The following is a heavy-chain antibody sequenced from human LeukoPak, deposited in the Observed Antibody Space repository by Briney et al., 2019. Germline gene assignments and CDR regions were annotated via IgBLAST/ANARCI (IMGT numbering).Heavy chain of an antibody. D-gene: IGHD4-23*01. Sequence: SQTLSLTCTVSDGSISSGDYSWSWIHQPPGKGLEWIGYIYYSGSTYYNPSLKSRVTISVDTSKNQFSLKLSSVTAADTAVYYCARESVGTLGLIDYWGQGTLVTVSS. V-gene: IGHV4-30-4*01. J-gene: IGHJ4*02. CDR2: IYYSGST. CDR3: ARESVGTLGLIDY. CDR1: DGSISSGDYS.